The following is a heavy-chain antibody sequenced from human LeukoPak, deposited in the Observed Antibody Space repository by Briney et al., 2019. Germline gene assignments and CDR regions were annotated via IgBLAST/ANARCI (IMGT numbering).Heavy chain of an antibody. D-gene: IGHD2-2*03. Sequence: SVKVSCKASGGTFSSYAISWVRQAPGQGLEWMGGIIPIFGIANYAQKFQGRVTITADESTSTAYMELSSLRSEDTAVYYCARGDVKRVLDIVVVPAAMGRPSYYYYMDVWGKGTTVTVSS. V-gene: IGHV1-69*13. CDR3: ARGDVKRVLDIVVVPAAMGRPSYYYYMDV. CDR2: IIPIFGIA. CDR1: GGTFSSYA. J-gene: IGHJ6*03.